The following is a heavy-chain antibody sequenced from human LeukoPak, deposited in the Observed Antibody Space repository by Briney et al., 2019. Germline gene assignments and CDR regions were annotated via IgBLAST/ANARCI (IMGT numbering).Heavy chain of an antibody. D-gene: IGHD6-19*01. CDR2: IRYDGSNK. Sequence: PGGSLRLSCAASGFTFSSYGMYWVRQAPGKGLEWVAFIRYDGSNKYYADSVKGRFTISRDNSKNTLYVQMNSLRAEDTAVYYCAKRSAESSGYFNYWGQGILVTVSS. J-gene: IGHJ4*02. CDR1: GFTFSSYG. V-gene: IGHV3-30*02. CDR3: AKRSAESSGYFNY.